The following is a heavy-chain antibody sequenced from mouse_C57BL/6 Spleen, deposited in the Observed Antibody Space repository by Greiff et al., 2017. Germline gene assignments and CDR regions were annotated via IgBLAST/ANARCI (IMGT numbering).Heavy chain of an antibody. J-gene: IGHJ1*03. V-gene: IGHV1-80*01. CDR2: IYPGDGDT. CDR3: ARSITTVVASDV. Sequence: QVQLKESGAELVKPGASVKISCKASGYAFSSYWMNWVKQRPGKGLEWIGQIYPGDGDTNYNGKFKGKATLTADKSSSTAYMQLSSLTSEDSAVYFCARSITTVVASDVWGTGTTVTVSS. D-gene: IGHD1-1*01. CDR1: GYAFSSYW.